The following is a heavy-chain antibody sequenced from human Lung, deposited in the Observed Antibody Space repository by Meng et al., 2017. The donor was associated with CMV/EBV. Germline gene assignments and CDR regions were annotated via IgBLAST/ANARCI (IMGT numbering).Heavy chain of an antibody. CDR2: INPGSGDT. V-gene: IGHV1-2*02. CDR3: ARRNYDYDSSGIFGH. Sequence: SVKVSXXASGYTFGDYFIHWVRQAPGQGLEWMGWINPGSGDTNYAQEFQGRVTMTRDTAISATYIELRSRRTDDTTVYYCARRNYDYDSSGIFGHWGQGXLVTVSS. D-gene: IGHD3-22*01. CDR1: GYTFGDYF. J-gene: IGHJ5*02.